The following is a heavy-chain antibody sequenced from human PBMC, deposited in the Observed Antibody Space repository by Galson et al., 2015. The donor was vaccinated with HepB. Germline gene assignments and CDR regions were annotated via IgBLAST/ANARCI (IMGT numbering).Heavy chain of an antibody. CDR2: IIPIFGTA. D-gene: IGHD6-6*01. CDR3: ARDWGYSSSSRLWYGMDV. Sequence: SVKVSCKASGGTFSSYAISWVRQAPGQGLEWMGGIIPIFGTANYAQKFQGRVTITADESTSTAYMELSSLRSEDTAVYYCARDWGYSSSSRLWYGMDVWGRGATVTVSS. CDR1: GGTFSSYA. V-gene: IGHV1-69*13. J-gene: IGHJ6*02.